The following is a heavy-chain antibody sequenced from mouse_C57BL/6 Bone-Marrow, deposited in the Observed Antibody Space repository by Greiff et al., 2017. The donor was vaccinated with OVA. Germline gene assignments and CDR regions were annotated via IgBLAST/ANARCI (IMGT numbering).Heavy chain of an antibody. Sequence: QVHVKQPGAELVKPGASVKMSCKASGYTFTSYWITWVKQRPGQGLEWIGDIYPGSGSTNYNEKFKSKATLTVDTSSSTAYMQLSSLTSEDSAVYYCARNGYYPLAYWGQGTLVTVSA. V-gene: IGHV1-55*01. D-gene: IGHD1-2*01. CDR2: IYPGSGST. CDR1: GYTFTSYW. CDR3: ARNGYYPLAY. J-gene: IGHJ3*01.